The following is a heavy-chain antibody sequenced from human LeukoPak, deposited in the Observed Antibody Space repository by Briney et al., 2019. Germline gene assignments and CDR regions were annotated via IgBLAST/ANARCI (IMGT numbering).Heavy chain of an antibody. Sequence: PGGSLRLSCAASGFTFSSYSMNWGRQAPGQGLEWVSSISSSSSYIYYADSVKGRFTISRDNAKNSLYLQMNSLRAEDTAVYYCARGHYYDSSGHVDYWGQGTLVTVSS. CDR2: ISSSSSYI. D-gene: IGHD3-22*01. J-gene: IGHJ4*02. V-gene: IGHV3-21*01. CDR3: ARGHYYDSSGHVDY. CDR1: GFTFSSYS.